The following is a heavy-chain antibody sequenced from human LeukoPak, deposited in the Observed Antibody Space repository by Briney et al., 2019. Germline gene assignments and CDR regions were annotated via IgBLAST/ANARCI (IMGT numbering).Heavy chain of an antibody. Sequence: GGSLRLSCAASGFTFSSYSMNWVRQAPGKGLEWVSYISSSSSTIYYADSVKGRFTISRDNAKNSLYLQMNSLRAEDTAVYYCARVLDSSGYYLTSYYYGMDVWGQGTTVTVSS. D-gene: IGHD3-22*01. CDR1: GFTFSSYS. CDR3: ARVLDSSGYYLTSYYYGMDV. CDR2: ISSSSSTI. J-gene: IGHJ6*02. V-gene: IGHV3-48*01.